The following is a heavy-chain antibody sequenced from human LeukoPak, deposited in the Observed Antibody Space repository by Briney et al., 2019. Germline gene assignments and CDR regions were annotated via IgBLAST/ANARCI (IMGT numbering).Heavy chain of an antibody. Sequence: GGSLRLSCAASGFTFSSYAMSWVRQAPGKGLEWVSAISGSGGSTYYADSVKGRFTISRDNAKNSLYLQMNSLRDEDTAVYYCARDHLLGAMGHLWGQGTLVTVSS. CDR3: ARDHLLGAMGHL. D-gene: IGHD1-26*01. V-gene: IGHV3-23*01. CDR2: ISGSGGST. J-gene: IGHJ4*02. CDR1: GFTFSSYA.